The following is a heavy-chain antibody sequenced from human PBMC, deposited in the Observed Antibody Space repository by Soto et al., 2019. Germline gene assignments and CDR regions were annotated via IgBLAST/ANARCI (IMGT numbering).Heavy chain of an antibody. D-gene: IGHD1-1*01. Sequence: SETLSLTCTVSGVSISSYHWNWIRQSPGKGLDWIGYIHYSGTTNNNPSFKSRVTFSVDTSKNQFSLRLSSVTAADTAVYYCARTAGTTSRDYSYYLDVWGKGTTVTVSS. CDR2: IHYSGTT. CDR3: ARTAGTTSRDYSYYLDV. V-gene: IGHV4-59*01. CDR1: GVSISSYH. J-gene: IGHJ6*03.